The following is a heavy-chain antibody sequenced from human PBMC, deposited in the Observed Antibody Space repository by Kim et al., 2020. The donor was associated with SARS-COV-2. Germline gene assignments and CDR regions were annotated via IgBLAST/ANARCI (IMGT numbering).Heavy chain of an antibody. V-gene: IGHV3-23*01. Sequence: SGKGRFTISRDNSKDTLYLQMASLRAEDTAVYYCATEDLVIVPAKGDAFDFWGQGTMVTVSS. D-gene: IGHD2-2*01. CDR3: ATEDLVIVPAKGDAFDF. J-gene: IGHJ3*01.